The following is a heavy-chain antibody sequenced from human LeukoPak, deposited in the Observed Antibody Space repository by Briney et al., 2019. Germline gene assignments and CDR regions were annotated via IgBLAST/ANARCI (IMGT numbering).Heavy chain of an antibody. D-gene: IGHD3-16*02. J-gene: IGHJ4*02. V-gene: IGHV4-31*03. CDR2: IYYSGST. Sequence: PSETLSLTCTVSGGSISSGGYYWSWIRQHPGKGLEWIGYIYYSGSTYYNPSLKSRVTISVDTSKNQFSLKLSSVTAADTAVYYCARHKPTRSYPLELWGQGTLVTVSS. CDR1: GGSISSGGYY. CDR3: ARHKPTRSYPLEL.